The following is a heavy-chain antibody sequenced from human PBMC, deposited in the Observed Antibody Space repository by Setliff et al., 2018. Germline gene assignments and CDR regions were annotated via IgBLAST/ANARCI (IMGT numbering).Heavy chain of an antibody. V-gene: IGHV5-51*01. CDR1: GYNFTSYW. D-gene: IGHD5-12*01. CDR2: IYPGDSDT. J-gene: IGHJ6*03. CDR3: AILRGYSGYDVLNYYYYMDV. Sequence: PGESLKISCKGSGYNFTSYWIGWVRQMPGKGLEWMGIIYPGDSDTRYSPSFQGQVTISADKSVSTAYLQWSSLKASDTAMYYCAILRGYSGYDVLNYYYYMDVWGKGTTVTVSS.